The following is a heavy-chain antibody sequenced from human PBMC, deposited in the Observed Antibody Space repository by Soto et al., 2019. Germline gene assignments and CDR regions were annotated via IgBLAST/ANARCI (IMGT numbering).Heavy chain of an antibody. Sequence: EVQLLESGGGLVQPGGSLRLSCAASGFTFSSYAMSWVRQAPGKGLEWVSAISGSGGSTYYADCVKGRFTISRDNSKNTLYLQMNSLRAVDTAVYYCARRSSGWYFDYWGQGTLVTFSS. CDR3: ARRSSGWYFDY. D-gene: IGHD6-19*01. V-gene: IGHV3-23*01. CDR1: GFTFSSYA. J-gene: IGHJ4*02. CDR2: ISGSGGST.